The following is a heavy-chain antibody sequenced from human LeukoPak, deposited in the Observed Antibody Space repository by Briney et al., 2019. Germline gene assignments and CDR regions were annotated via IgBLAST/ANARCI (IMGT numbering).Heavy chain of an antibody. Sequence: SETLTLTCTVSGGSFSSSTFYWGWIPPAPGKGLVWFGSIYYSGSTYYNSSLNSLATISVNTTNTQFSQMLRPVAAADAVDYYCAQSASDSGASYFDYWGQGTLVTVSS. V-gene: IGHV4-39*01. CDR3: AQSASDSGASYFDY. CDR1: GGSFSSSTFY. J-gene: IGHJ4*02. D-gene: IGHD1-26*01. CDR2: IYYSGST.